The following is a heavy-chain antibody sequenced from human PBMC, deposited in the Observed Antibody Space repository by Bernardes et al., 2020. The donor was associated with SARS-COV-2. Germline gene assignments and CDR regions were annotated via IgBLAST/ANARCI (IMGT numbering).Heavy chain of an antibody. CDR3: ARDGSGSYQAVSSYYGMDV. D-gene: IGHD1-26*01. CDR1: GYTFTSYG. J-gene: IGHJ6*02. CDR2: ISAYNGNT. Sequence: ASVKVSCKASGYTFTSYGISWVRQAPGQGLEWMGWISAYNGNTNYAQKLQGRVTMTTDTSTSTAYMELRSLRSDDTAVYYCARDGSGSYQAVSSYYGMDVWGQGTTVTVSS. V-gene: IGHV1-18*01.